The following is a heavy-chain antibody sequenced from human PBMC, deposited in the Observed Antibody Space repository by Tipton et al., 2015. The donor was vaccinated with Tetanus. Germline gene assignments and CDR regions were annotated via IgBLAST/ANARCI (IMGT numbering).Heavy chain of an antibody. Sequence: AGLVKPSETLSLTCGVSGGSFSGNYWSWVRQAPGKGLEWIGEINHRGGTMYNPSLKSRVTISGDTSKNQFSLNLTSVTAADTAVYYCARGGRDAYNNPLGAFDVWGRGTTVTVSS. V-gene: IGHV4-34*01. CDR2: INHRGGT. D-gene: IGHD5-24*01. CDR3: ARGGRDAYNNPLGAFDV. J-gene: IGHJ3*01. CDR1: GGSFSGNY.